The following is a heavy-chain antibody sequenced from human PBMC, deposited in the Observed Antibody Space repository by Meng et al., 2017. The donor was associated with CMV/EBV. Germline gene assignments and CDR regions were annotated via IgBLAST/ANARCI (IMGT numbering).Heavy chain of an antibody. J-gene: IGHJ4*02. CDR1: SGSINDYC. CDR2: VHSNKST. Sequence: SETLSLTCTISSGSINDYCWNWIRQPPGKGLEWIGYVHSNKSTKYNPALKSRVDISLDTSKNQFSLKLTSVTAADTAMYYCARDRNRNLDYWGQGTLVTVSS. V-gene: IGHV4-59*01. CDR3: ARDRNRNLDY.